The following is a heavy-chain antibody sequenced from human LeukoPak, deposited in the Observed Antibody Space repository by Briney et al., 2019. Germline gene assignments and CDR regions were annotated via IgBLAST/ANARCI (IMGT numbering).Heavy chain of an antibody. V-gene: IGHV3-30*03. J-gene: IGHJ6*02. Sequence: GGSLRLSCAASGFSFSTYGMHWVRQAPGKGLEWVAVISYDGTNEYYADSVKGRFIMSRDNSKNTLYLQMNSLRAEDTAVYYCARDGSMTTGYYGMDVWGQGTTVTVSS. CDR3: ARDGSMTTGYYGMDV. CDR2: ISYDGTNE. CDR1: GFSFSTYG. D-gene: IGHD4-11*01.